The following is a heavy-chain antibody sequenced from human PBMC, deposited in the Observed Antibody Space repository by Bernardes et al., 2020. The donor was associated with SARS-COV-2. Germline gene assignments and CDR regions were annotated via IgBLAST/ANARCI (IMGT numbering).Heavy chain of an antibody. J-gene: IGHJ4*02. V-gene: IGHV3-7*01. D-gene: IGHD2-21*02. CDR3: ATLGGPYCGGDCYYY. CDR2: IRQDGSEK. CDR1: GFTFSSYW. Sequence: GSLRLSCAASGFTFSSYWVNWVRQAPGKGLEWVANIRQDGSEKYYVDSVKGRFTISRDDAKNSLYLQMNSLRAEDTAVYYCATLGGPYCGGDCYYYWGQGTLVTVSS.